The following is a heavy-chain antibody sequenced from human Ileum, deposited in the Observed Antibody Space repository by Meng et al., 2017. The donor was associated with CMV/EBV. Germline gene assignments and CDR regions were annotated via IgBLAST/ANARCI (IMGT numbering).Heavy chain of an antibody. V-gene: IGHV3-23*03. CDR3: AKHQGGTWNLRGYYFDR. D-gene: IGHD1-7*01. CDR2: IYRGGSRT. CDR1: LTFSSYA. J-gene: IGHJ4*02. Sequence: LTFSSYARSWVSQAPGKGLEWVSVIYRGGSRTYYADSVKGRFTISRDNSKNTLYLQMNSLRAEDTAVYSCAKHQGGTWNLRGYYFDRWGQGTLVTVSS.